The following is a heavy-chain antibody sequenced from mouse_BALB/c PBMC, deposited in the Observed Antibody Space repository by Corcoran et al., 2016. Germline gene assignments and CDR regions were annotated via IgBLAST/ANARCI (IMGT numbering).Heavy chain of an antibody. V-gene: IGHV1S136*01. CDR3: ARYADGYVYYYAMDY. Sequence: EVQLQQSGPELVKPGASVKMSCKASGYTFTSYVMHWVKQKPGQGLEWIGYINPYNDGTKYNEKFKGKATLTSDKSSRTAYMELSSLTSEDSGVYYGARYADGYVYYYAMDYWGPGTSVTVSS. CDR2: INPYNDGT. CDR1: GYTFTSYV. J-gene: IGHJ4*01. D-gene: IGHD2-3*01.